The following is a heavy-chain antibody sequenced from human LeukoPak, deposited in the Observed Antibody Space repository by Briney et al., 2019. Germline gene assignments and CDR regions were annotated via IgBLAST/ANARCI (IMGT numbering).Heavy chain of an antibody. D-gene: IGHD6-19*01. CDR1: GGTFSSYA. Sequence: GASVKVSCKASGGTFSSYAISWVRQAPGQGLEWMGWISAYNGNTYYAQNLQGRVTMTTDTSTSTAYMELRSLRSDDTAVYYCARDLKRGYSSGRYSWGTGSSNDYWGQGTLVTVSS. CDR3: ARDLKRGYSSGRYSWGTGSSNDY. V-gene: IGHV1-18*01. J-gene: IGHJ4*02. CDR2: ISAYNGNT.